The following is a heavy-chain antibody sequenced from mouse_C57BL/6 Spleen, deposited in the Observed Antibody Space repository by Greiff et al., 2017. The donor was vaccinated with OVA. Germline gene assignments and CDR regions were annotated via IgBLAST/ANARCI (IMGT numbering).Heavy chain of an antibody. CDR3: ARSELPYYFDG. V-gene: IGHV1-52*01. CDR2: IDPSDSET. CDR1: GYTFTSYW. J-gene: IGHJ2*01. Sequence: VQLQQPGAELVRPGSSVKLSCKASGYTFTSYWMHWVKQRPIQGLEWIGNIDPSDSETHYNQKFKDKATLTVDKSSSTAYMQLSSLTSEDSAVYYCARSELPYYFDGWGQGTTLTVSS.